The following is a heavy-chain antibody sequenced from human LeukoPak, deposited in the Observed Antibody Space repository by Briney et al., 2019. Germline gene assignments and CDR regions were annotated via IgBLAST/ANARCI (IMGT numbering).Heavy chain of an antibody. CDR1: GFTLTSSA. Sequence: ASVKVSCKASGFTLTSSAVRWVRQARGQRLEGIGWIVVGSNDTNYAQKFQKRVTIARDMSTNTAYMELSSLRSEDTAVYYCAAPYSSSWFDFWGRGTLVTVSS. D-gene: IGHD6-13*01. J-gene: IGHJ4*02. CDR3: AAPYSSSWFDF. V-gene: IGHV1-58*01. CDR2: IVVGSNDT.